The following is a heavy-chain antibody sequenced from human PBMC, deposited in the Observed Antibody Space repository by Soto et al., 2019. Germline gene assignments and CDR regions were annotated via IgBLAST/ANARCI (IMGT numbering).Heavy chain of an antibody. D-gene: IGHD6-13*01. V-gene: IGHV3-30*04. CDR3: TRGEAASGTSPIYFDY. CDR1: GFTFSNYA. CDR2: LSFDGRSK. J-gene: IGHJ4*02. Sequence: QVQLVESGGGVVQPGRSLRLSCAASGFTFSNYAMHCVRQAPGKGLEWVAVLSFDGRSKYYADSVNGRITLSRDNSKNTLFLQMNSLRPEDTGVYYCTRGEAASGTSPIYFDYWGQGALVTVSS.